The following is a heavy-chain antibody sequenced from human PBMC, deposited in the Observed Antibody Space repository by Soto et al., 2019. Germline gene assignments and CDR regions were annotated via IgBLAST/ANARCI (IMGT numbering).Heavy chain of an antibody. CDR1: GGSISSCDYY. J-gene: IGHJ6*02. Sequence: SETLSLTCTVSGGSISSCDYYWVWIRQPPWRGLEWIGYIYYSGSTYYNPSLKSRVTISVDTSKNQFSLKLSSVTAADTAVYYCARDAIVVVPAAISNYYYGMDVWGQGTTVTVSS. CDR3: ARDAIVVVPAAISNYYYGMDV. D-gene: IGHD2-2*01. CDR2: IYYSGST. V-gene: IGHV4-30-4*01.